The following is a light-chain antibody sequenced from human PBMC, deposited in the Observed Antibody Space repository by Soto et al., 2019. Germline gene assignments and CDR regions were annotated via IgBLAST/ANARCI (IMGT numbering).Light chain of an antibody. J-gene: IGLJ3*02. CDR1: SSNIGAGYG. CDR3: QSYDSSLSGGV. CDR2: GNS. V-gene: IGLV1-40*01. Sequence: QSVLTQPPSVSGAPGQRVTISCTGSSSNIGAGYGVHWYQQLPGTAPKLLIYGNSNRPSGVPDRFSGSKSGTSASLAITGRRAEDEADYYCQSYDSSLSGGVFGGGTKLTVL.